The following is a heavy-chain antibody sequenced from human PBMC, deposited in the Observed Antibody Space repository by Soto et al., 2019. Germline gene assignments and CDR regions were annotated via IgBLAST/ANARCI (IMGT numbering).Heavy chain of an antibody. CDR3: ARDYCSRSPCYPRWYFDL. CDR2: ISNTGTTI. V-gene: IGHV3-11*01. D-gene: IGHD2-2*01. Sequence: QVQLVESGGGLVKPGGSLRLSCTTSGFTFNDYYMNWFRQAPGKGLEWISYISNTGTTIYYADSVKGRFTISRDTYKNSLFLHMNSLRGEDSALYYCARDYCSRSPCYPRWYFDLWGRGTLVTVYS. J-gene: IGHJ2*01. CDR1: GFTFNDYY.